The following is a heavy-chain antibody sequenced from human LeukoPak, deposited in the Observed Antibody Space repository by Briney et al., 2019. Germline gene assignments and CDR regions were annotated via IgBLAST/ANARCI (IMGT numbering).Heavy chain of an antibody. D-gene: IGHD3-9*01. V-gene: IGHV3-23*01. CDR2: ISGSGGTT. J-gene: IGHJ4*02. Sequence: PGGSLRLSCAASRFTFSSYAMSWVRQAPGKGLEWVSAISGSGGTTYNADSVEGRFTISRDNSKNTLYLQLNSLRAEDTAVYYCAKGAGNFDWSYHDYWGQGTLVTVSS. CDR3: AKGAGNFDWSYHDY. CDR1: RFTFSSYA.